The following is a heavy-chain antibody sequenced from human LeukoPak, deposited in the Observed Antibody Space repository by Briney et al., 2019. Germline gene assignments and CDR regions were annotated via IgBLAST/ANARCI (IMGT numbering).Heavy chain of an antibody. CDR2: ISYSGST. CDR1: GGSISSTSYY. Sequence: SETLSLTCTVSGGSISSTSYYWGWIRQPPGKGLEWIGTISYSGSTYYNPSLKSRVTISVDTSKNQFSLKLSSVTAADTAVYYCARGGRWLQFNYWGQGTLVTVSS. J-gene: IGHJ4*02. V-gene: IGHV4-39*07. D-gene: IGHD5-24*01. CDR3: ARGGRWLQFNY.